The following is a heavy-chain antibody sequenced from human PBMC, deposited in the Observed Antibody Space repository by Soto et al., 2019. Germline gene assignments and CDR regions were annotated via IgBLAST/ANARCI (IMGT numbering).Heavy chain of an antibody. CDR2: INHSGST. J-gene: IGHJ6*02. Sequence: SETLSLTCAVYGGSFRGYYWSLIRQPPGKGLEWIGEINHSGSTNYNPSLKSRVTISVDTSKNQFSLKLSSVTAADTAVYYCARGRGRYYGSGSYGPYYYYGMDVWGQGTTVTVSS. D-gene: IGHD3-10*01. V-gene: IGHV4-34*01. CDR1: GGSFRGYY. CDR3: ARGRGRYYGSGSYGPYYYYGMDV.